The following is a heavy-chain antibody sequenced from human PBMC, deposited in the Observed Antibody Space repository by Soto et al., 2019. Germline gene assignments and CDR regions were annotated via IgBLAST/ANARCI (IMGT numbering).Heavy chain of an antibody. CDR3: ARGSVVTDKVYAFDI. J-gene: IGHJ3*02. CDR1: GFTFSSYS. Sequence: GGSLRLSCAASGFTFSSYSMNWVRQAPGQGLEWVSSISSSSSYIYYADSVKGRFTISRDNAKNSLYLQMNSLRAEDTAVYYGARGSVVTDKVYAFDIWGQGTMVTVSS. D-gene: IGHD2-21*02. V-gene: IGHV3-21*01. CDR2: ISSSSSYI.